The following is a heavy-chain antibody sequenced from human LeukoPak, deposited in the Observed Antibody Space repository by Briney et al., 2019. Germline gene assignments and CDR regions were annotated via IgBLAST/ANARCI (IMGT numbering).Heavy chain of an antibody. D-gene: IGHD5-24*01. CDR1: GGTFSSYA. CDR3: ARGPGWLQSRVDAFDI. V-gene: IGHV1-69*06. Sequence: ASVKVSCKASGGTFSSYAISWVRQAPGQGLEWMGGIIPIFGTANYAQKFQGRVTITADKSASTAYMELSSLRSEDTAVYYCARGPGWLQSRVDAFDIWGQGTMVTVSS. J-gene: IGHJ3*02. CDR2: IIPIFGTA.